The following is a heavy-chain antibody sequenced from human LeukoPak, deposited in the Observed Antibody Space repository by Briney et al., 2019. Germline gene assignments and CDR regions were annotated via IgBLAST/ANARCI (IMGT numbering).Heavy chain of an antibody. J-gene: IGHJ6*02. V-gene: IGHV4-39*01. CDR1: GASVGRRSYD. Sequence: LSLTWSLSGASVGRRSYDSGWVRQPPGNGLELIGSTYYTGSTYYNPSLRTRVSKSRDTTKNQVSLNVNSVTAADTAVYYCARLGAAPGPPHYFYYGMDVWGQGTTVTVS. CDR2: TYYTGST. D-gene: IGHD6-13*01. CDR3: ARLGAAPGPPHYFYYGMDV.